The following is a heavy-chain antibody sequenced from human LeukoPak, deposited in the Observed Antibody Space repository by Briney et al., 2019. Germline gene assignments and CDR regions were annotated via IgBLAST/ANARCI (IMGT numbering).Heavy chain of an antibody. CDR3: AKDRSGSGSYYPDY. J-gene: IGHJ4*02. CDR1: GFTFSSYA. V-gene: IGHV3-23*01. D-gene: IGHD3-10*01. CDR2: ISGSGGST. Sequence: GGSLRLSCAASGFTFSSYAMSWVRQAPGKGLEWVSAISGSGGSTYYADSVKGRFTISRDNAKNSLYLQMNSLRAEDTAVYYCAKDRSGSGSYYPDYWGQGTLVTVSS.